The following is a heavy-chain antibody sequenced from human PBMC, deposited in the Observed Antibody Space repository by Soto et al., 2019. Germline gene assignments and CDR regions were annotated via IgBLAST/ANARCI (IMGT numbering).Heavy chain of an antibody. J-gene: IGHJ4*02. D-gene: IGHD4-4*01. V-gene: IGHV3-21*01. CDR3: ARDSMMTTVTTPGY. Sequence: PGGSLRLSCAASGFTFSSYSMNWVRQAPGKGLEWVSSISSSSSYIYYADSVKGRFTISRDNAKNSLYLQMNSLRAEDTAVYYCARDSMMTTVTTPGYWGQGTLVTVSS. CDR2: ISSSSSYI. CDR1: GFTFSSYS.